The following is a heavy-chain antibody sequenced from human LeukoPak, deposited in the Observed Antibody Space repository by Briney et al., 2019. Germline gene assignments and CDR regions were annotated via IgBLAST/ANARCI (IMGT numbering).Heavy chain of an antibody. D-gene: IGHD2-2*01. CDR3: ANSAGWYQLLPWFDP. J-gene: IGHJ5*02. CDR2: ISGSGGST. V-gene: IGHV3-23*01. Sequence: GGSLRLSCAASGFTFSSYAMSWVRQAPGKGLERVSAISGSGGSTYYADSVKGRFTISRDNSKNTLYLQMNSLRAEDTAVYYCANSAGWYQLLPWFDPWGQGTLVTVSS. CDR1: GFTFSSYA.